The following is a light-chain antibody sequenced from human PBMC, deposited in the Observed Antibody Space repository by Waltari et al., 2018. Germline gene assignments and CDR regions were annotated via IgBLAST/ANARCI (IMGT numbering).Light chain of an antibody. CDR2: GKN. J-gene: IGLJ1*01. V-gene: IGLV3-19*01. Sequence: SSELTQDPVVSVALGLTVRLTCQGDSHRYYYAHWYHQKPGQAPVLVMYGKNNRPSGIPDRFSGSYSGTTASLIITGAQAEDEGDYYCNSRDSRGHPLVFGTGTKVTVL. CDR3: NSRDSRGHPLV. CDR1: SHRYYY.